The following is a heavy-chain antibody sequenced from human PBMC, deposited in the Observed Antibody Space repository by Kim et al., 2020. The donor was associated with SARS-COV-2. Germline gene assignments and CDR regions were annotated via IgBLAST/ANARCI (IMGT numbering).Heavy chain of an antibody. D-gene: IGHD1-1*01. CDR3: AKVLGTGIFTRGLTFDY. V-gene: IGHV3-33*06. CDR2: IWYDGSNK. J-gene: IGHJ4*02. Sequence: GGSLRLSCAASGFTFSSYGMHWVRQAPGKGLEWVAVIWYDGSNKYYADSVKGRFTISRDNSKNTLYLQMNSLRAEDTAVYYCAKVLGTGIFTRGLTFDYWGQGTLVTVSS. CDR1: GFTFSSYG.